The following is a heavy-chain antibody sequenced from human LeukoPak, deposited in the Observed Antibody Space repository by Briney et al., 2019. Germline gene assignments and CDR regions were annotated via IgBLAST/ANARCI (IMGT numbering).Heavy chain of an antibody. V-gene: IGHV4-30-2*06. CDR2: IHYNGGT. Sequence: SETLSLTCTVSGGSISTGDFYWTWIRQSTGGGLEWIGYIHYNGGTLYNPSLQSRVTISMDRARNQFSLRVNSMTAADTAVYFCARGPEILAHYESVSGYYSPPLDFWGQGTLVTVSS. J-gene: IGHJ4*02. D-gene: IGHD3-3*01. CDR1: GGSISTGDFY. CDR3: ARGPEILAHYESVSGYYSPPLDF.